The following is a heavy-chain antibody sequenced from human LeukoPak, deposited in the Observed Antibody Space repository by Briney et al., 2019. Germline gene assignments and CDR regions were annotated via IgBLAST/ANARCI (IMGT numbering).Heavy chain of an antibody. CDR1: GFTFSSYS. J-gene: IGHJ4*02. V-gene: IGHV3-21*01. D-gene: IGHD6-19*01. Sequence: GGPLRLSCAASGFTFSSYSMNWVRQAPGKGLEWVSSISSSSSYIYYADSVKGRFTISRDNAKNSLYLQMNSLRAEDTTVYYCARGNSVAGVYYWGQGTLVTVSS. CDR3: ARGNSVAGVYY. CDR2: ISSSSSYI.